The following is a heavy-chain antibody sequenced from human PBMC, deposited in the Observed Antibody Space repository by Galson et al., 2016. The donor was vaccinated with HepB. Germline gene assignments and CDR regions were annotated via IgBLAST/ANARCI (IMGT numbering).Heavy chain of an antibody. D-gene: IGHD3-10*01. Sequence: SLRLSCAASGFTLSSYWMSWVRQAPGKGLEWVANIKQDGSEEYYVDYMKGRFTISRDKAKNSLYLQMNSLRAEDTAVYYCARRRGSGSHDYWGQGTLVTVSS. J-gene: IGHJ4*02. CDR2: IKQDGSEE. V-gene: IGHV3-7*05. CDR1: GFTLSSYW. CDR3: ARRRGSGSHDY.